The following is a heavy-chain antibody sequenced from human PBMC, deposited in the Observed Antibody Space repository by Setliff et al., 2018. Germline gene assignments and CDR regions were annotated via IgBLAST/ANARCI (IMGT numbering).Heavy chain of an antibody. CDR1: GYTFTSHY. D-gene: IGHD3-22*01. V-gene: IGHV1-46*01. Sequence: VASVKVSCKASGYTFTSHYMHWVRQAPGLGLEWMGTINPSSGRTSYAQKFQGRVTMTRDTSTSTVYVDMSSLRSEDTAVYYCARDVFPYHYEGAFDIWGQGTMVTVSS. J-gene: IGHJ3*02. CDR3: ARDVFPYHYEGAFDI. CDR2: INPSSGRT.